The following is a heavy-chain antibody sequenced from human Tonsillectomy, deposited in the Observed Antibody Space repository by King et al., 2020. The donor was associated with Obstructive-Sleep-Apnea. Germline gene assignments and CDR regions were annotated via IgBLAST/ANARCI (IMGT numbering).Heavy chain of an antibody. D-gene: IGHD6-13*01. Sequence: VQLQQWGAGLLKPSETLSLTCAVYGGSFSDYYWSWIRQPPGKGLEWIVEINNSGSTNYNPSIQSRVTTSADTSNNQFSLKLSSVTAADPAVNYCARGSGAAAVNWFDPWGQGTLVTVSS. CDR3: ARGSGAAAVNWFDP. V-gene: IGHV4-34*01. J-gene: IGHJ5*02. CDR2: INNSGST. CDR1: GGSFSDYY.